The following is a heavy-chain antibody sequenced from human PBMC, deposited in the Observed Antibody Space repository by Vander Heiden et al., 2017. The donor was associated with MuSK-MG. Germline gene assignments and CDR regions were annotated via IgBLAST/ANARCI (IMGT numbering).Heavy chain of an antibody. D-gene: IGHD3-10*01. CDR1: GGSISRYS. V-gene: IGHV4-4*07. CDR2: IYTTGST. CDR3: AGERTWFVIDY. J-gene: IGHJ4*02. Sequence: QVQLQESGPGLVTPSETLSLTCSVSGGSISRYSWSWIRQPAGKGLEWIGRIYTTGSTNYNPSLKSRVTVSVDTSKNQFSLKLTSVTAADTAVYYCAGERTWFVIDYWGQGTLVTVSS.